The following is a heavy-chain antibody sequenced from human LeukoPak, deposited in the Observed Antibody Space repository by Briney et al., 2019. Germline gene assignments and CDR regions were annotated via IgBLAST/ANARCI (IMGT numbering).Heavy chain of an antibody. D-gene: IGHD4-17*01. CDR1: GGSISSHY. Sequence: PSETLSLTCTVSGGSISSHYWSWIRQPPGKGLEWIGYIYYSGSTNYNPSLKSRVTISVDTSKNQFSLKLSSVTAADTAVYYCARERKTTVTGFDPWGQGTLVTVSS. CDR2: IYYSGST. CDR3: ARERKTTVTGFDP. V-gene: IGHV4-59*11. J-gene: IGHJ5*02.